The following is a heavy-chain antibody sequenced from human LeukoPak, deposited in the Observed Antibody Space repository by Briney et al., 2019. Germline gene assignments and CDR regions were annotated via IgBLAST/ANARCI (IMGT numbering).Heavy chain of an antibody. J-gene: IGHJ5*02. CDR3: ARGQHYDVLTGRFFNWFDP. V-gene: IGHV4-34*01. Sequence: SETLSLTCAVYGGSFSGCYWSWIRQPPGKGLEWIGEINHSGSTNYNPSVKSRVTISLDTSNNQFPLKLTSVTAADTAVYYCARGQHYDVLTGRFFNWFDPWGQGTLVTVSS. D-gene: IGHD3-9*01. CDR2: INHSGST. CDR1: GGSFSGCY.